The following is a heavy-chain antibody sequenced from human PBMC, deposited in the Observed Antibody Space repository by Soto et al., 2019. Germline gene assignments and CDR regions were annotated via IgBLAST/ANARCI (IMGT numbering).Heavy chain of an antibody. D-gene: IGHD2-2*01. CDR2: IGTSAST. CDR1: GFTFSSYS. J-gene: IGHJ5*02. CDR3: ADLSRYCTSSNCA. V-gene: IGHV3-23*01. Sequence: DVRLLESGGGLVQPGGSLRLSCAASGFTFSSYSMSWVRQAPGKGLEWFSTIGTSASTYYGDSVRCRFTISRDNSRNTLYLQMNCLRAEDTAVYYCADLSRYCTSSNCAWGQGSLVTVSS.